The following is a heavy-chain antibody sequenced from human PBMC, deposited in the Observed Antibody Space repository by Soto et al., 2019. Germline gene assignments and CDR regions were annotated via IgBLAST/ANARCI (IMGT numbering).Heavy chain of an antibody. CDR2: ISYDGSNK. Sequence: GGSLRLSCASSGFTFNSYTMHWVRQTPGKGLEWVAVISYDGSNKYYADSVKGRFTISRDNSKNTLYLQMNSLRPEDTAVYHCASGIVPMAGTKGVYFDDWRQGALVTVTS. CDR1: GFTFNSYT. CDR3: ASGIVPMAGTKGVYFDD. D-gene: IGHD2-8*01. J-gene: IGHJ4*02. V-gene: IGHV3-30-3*01.